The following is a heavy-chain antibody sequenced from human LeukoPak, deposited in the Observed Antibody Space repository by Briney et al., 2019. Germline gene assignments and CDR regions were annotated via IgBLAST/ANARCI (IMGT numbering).Heavy chain of an antibody. D-gene: IGHD2-21*02. CDR2: MNPNSGTT. J-gene: IGHJ4*02. V-gene: IGHV1-8*01. Sequence: ASVKVSCKASGYTFTSYDFNWVRQAPGQGPEWIGWMNPNSGTTGYAQKFQGRVTMTRDTSISTAYMDLSSLRSEDTAVYYCARDALAYCGGDCYSVYWGQGTLVTVSS. CDR3: ARDALAYCGGDCYSVY. CDR1: GYTFTSYD.